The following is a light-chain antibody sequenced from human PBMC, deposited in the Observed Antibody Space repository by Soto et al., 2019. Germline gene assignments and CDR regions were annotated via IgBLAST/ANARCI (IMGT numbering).Light chain of an antibody. J-gene: IGLJ2*01. V-gene: IGLV1-40*01. Sequence: QSVLTQPPSVSGAPGQRVTISCTGSSSNIGAGYDVHWYQQLPGTAPRLLIYGNSNRPSGVPDRFSGSKSGTSASLAITGLQAEDEADYYCQSYGSSLSGVVFGRGTKLTVL. CDR2: GNS. CDR1: SSNIGAGYD. CDR3: QSYGSSLSGVV.